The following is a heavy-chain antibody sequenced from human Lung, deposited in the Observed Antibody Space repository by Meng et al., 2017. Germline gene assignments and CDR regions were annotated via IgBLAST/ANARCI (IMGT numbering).Heavy chain of an antibody. CDR3: ARRRYSGSFPKNYYYYYYGMDV. D-gene: IGHD1-26*01. J-gene: IGHJ6*02. V-gene: IGHV1-69*05. CDR2: IIPIFGTA. Sequence: SVKVSRKASGGTFSSYAISWVRQAPGQGLEWMGGIIPIFGTANYAQKFQGRVTITTDESTSTAYMELSSLRSEDTAVYYCARRRYSGSFPKNYYYYYYGMDVWGQGTTVTVSS. CDR1: GGTFSSYA.